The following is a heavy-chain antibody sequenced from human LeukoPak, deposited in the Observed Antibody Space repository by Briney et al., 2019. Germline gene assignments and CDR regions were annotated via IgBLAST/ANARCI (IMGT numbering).Heavy chain of an antibody. D-gene: IGHD3-16*01. CDR2: INGSGVIT. CDR1: GFTFSSYS. Sequence: GGSLRLSCAASGFTFSSYSMNWVRQAPGKGLEWVSGINGSGVITYYSDSVKGRFTISRDNSKNSLYLQMKSLRAEDTAVYYCAKDSSQGGDYLDSWGQGTLVTVSS. V-gene: IGHV3-23*01. CDR3: AKDSSQGGDYLDS. J-gene: IGHJ4*02.